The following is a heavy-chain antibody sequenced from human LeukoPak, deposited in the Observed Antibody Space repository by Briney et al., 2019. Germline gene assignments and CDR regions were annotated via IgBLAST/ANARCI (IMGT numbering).Heavy chain of an antibody. CDR3: ARVIQRRGYCSGGSCYSAANWFDP. CDR2: IYYSGST. V-gene: IGHV4-31*03. D-gene: IGHD2-15*01. Sequence: SQTLSLTCTVSGGSISSGGYYWSWIGQHPGKGLEWIVYIYYSGSTYYNPSLKSRVTISVDTSKNQFSLKLSSVTAADTAVYYCARVIQRRGYCSGGSCYSAANWFDPWGQGTLVTVSS. J-gene: IGHJ5*02. CDR1: GGSISSGGYY.